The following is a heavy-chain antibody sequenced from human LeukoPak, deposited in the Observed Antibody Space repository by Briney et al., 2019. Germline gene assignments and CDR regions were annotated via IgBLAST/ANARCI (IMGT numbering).Heavy chain of an antibody. CDR3: ARGGGDIAIDY. J-gene: IGHJ4*02. CDR2: ISSRSYI. CDR1: GFTFSTYD. D-gene: IGHD2-21*02. V-gene: IGHV3-21*01. Sequence: GGSLRLSCAASGFTFSTYDMNWVSQAPGNGLEWVASISSRSYIYYADAVKGRFTISRDNARNSLYLQMNSLRAEDTALYYCARGGGDIAIDYWGQGTLVAVSS.